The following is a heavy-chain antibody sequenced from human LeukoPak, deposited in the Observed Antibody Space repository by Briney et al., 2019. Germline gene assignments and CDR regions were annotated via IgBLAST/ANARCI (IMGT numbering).Heavy chain of an antibody. CDR3: ARDEDHGGNFWYGY. J-gene: IGHJ4*02. V-gene: IGHV3-48*03. Sequence: GGSLRLSCAASGFTFSSYEMNWVRQAPGKGLEWVSYISSSGSTIYYADSVKGRFTISRGNAKNSLYLQMNSLRAEDTAVYYCARDEDHGGNFWYGYWGQGTLVTVSS. CDR1: GFTFSSYE. D-gene: IGHD4-23*01. CDR2: ISSSGSTI.